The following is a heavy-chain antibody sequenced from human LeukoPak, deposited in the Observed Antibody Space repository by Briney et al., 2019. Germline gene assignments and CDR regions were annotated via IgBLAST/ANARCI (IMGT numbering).Heavy chain of an antibody. Sequence: ASVKVSCKASGYTFTSYGISWVRQAPGQGLEWMGWISAYNGNTNYAQKLQGRVAMTTDTSTSTAYMGLSSLRSDDTALYYCARDRGLTNSFDYWGQGTLVTVSS. V-gene: IGHV1-18*01. D-gene: IGHD4/OR15-4a*01. CDR3: ARDRGLTNSFDY. CDR1: GYTFTSYG. CDR2: ISAYNGNT. J-gene: IGHJ4*02.